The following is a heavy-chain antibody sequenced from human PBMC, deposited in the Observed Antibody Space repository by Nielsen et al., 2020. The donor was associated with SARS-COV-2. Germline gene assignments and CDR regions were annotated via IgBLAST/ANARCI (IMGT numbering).Heavy chain of an antibody. Sequence: GESLKISCAVSGFIFSSCAMSWVRQAPGKSLEWVSTISGSDSTYYADSVKGRFTISRDNSKNTVYLQMNSLRADDTADYYCARGRGKYCGGDCYLFDDWGQGTLVTVSS. CDR2: ISGSDST. J-gene: IGHJ4*02. CDR1: GFIFSSCA. CDR3: ARGRGKYCGGDCYLFDD. D-gene: IGHD2-21*02. V-gene: IGHV3-23*01.